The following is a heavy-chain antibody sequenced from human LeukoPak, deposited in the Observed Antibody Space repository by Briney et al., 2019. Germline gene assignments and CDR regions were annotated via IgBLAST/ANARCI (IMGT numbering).Heavy chain of an antibody. CDR2: ISGSGGST. J-gene: IGHJ6*04. CDR1: GFTFSSYA. Sequence: PGGSLRLSCAASGFTFSSYAMSWVRQAPGKGLEWVSAISGSGGSTYYADSVKGRFTISRDNSKNTLYLQMNSLRAEDTAVYYCARDRRGDDYYYYGMDVWGKGTTVTVSS. V-gene: IGHV3-23*01. D-gene: IGHD4-17*01. CDR3: ARDRRGDDYYYYGMDV.